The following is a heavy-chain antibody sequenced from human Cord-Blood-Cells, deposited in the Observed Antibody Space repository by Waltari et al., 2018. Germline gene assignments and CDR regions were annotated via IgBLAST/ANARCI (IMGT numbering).Heavy chain of an antibody. J-gene: IGHJ4*02. D-gene: IGHD1-26*01. CDR2: IYYSGST. CDR3: ARVLGFYSGSYYFDY. CDR1: GGSISSHY. Sequence: QVQLQESGPGLVKPSETLSLTCTVSGGSISSHYWSWIRKPPGKGLEWIGYIYYSGSTNYNPSLKSRVTISVDTSKNQFSLKLSSVTAADTAVYYCARVLGFYSGSYYFDYWGQGTLVTVSS. V-gene: IGHV4-59*11.